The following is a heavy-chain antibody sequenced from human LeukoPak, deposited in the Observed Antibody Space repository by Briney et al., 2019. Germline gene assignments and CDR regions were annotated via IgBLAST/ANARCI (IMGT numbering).Heavy chain of an antibody. Sequence: GGSLRLSCAASGFTSSSYAMHWVRQAPGKGLEWVAVISYDGSNKYYADSVKGRFTISRDNSKNTLYLQMNSLRAEDTAVYYCARVSIAAARYGYYYYGMDVWGQGTTVTVSS. CDR2: ISYDGSNK. CDR3: ARVSIAAARYGYYYYGMDV. CDR1: GFTSSSYA. V-gene: IGHV3-30-3*01. J-gene: IGHJ6*02. D-gene: IGHD6-13*01.